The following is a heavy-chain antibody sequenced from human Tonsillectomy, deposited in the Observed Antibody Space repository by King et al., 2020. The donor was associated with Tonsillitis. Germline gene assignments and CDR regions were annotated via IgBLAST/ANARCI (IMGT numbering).Heavy chain of an antibody. J-gene: IGHJ4*02. D-gene: IGHD1-1*01. Sequence: VQLQESGPGLVKPSQTLSLTCTVSGGSISTEGCYWSWIRQHPEKGLEWIGYSYYSGGSYYTPSLKSRLTISIDTYKNQFSLKLSSVTAADTAVYYCARTTTETRGFDYWGQGALVTVSS. CDR1: GGSISTEGCY. V-gene: IGHV4-31*03. CDR3: ARTTTETRGFDY. CDR2: SYYSGGS.